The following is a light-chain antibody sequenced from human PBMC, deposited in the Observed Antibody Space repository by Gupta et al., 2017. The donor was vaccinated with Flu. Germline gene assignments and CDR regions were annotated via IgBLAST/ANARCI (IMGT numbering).Light chain of an antibody. CDR2: WAS. CDR3: HQVDYLPMT. CDR1: QTVTYSSNSKYY. Sequence: DIVMTQSPDSLAVSLVKRATINCSSSQTVTYSSNSKYYLSWYQQKPGQPTKLLLYWASTRKSGVPDWFSGSGSATDFTLTIRDLQAEDVAVYYCHQVDYLPMTFGQGTKVEI. J-gene: IGKJ1*01. V-gene: IGKV4-1*01.